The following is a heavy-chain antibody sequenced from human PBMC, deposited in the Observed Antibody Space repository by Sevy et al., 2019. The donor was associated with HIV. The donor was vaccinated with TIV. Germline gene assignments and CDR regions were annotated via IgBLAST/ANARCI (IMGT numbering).Heavy chain of an antibody. D-gene: IGHD6-19*01. Sequence: GGCLRLSCAASGFIFTTYGMHWVRQAPGKGLEWVAIVSYDGSNKFYADAVKGRFTISRDNSKNTLYLQMNSLRTEDTAVYYCAKEIGSSGGDLYYYGMDVWGQGTTVTVSS. J-gene: IGHJ6*02. V-gene: IGHV3-30*18. CDR2: VSYDGSNK. CDR3: AKEIGSSGGDLYYYGMDV. CDR1: GFIFTTYG.